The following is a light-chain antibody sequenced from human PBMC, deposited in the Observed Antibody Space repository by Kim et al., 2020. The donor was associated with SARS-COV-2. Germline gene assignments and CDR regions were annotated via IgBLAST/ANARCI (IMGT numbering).Light chain of an antibody. J-gene: IGLJ3*02. CDR2: GKN. V-gene: IGLV3-19*01. CDR3: NSRDSSAFHWV. CDR1: SLKKYY. Sequence: PTRRITCQGDSLKKYYASRYQQKPGQAPYLVMYGKNNRPSGFPDRFSGSSSGNTASLTIAGSQAEDEADYCCNSRDSSAFHWVFGGGTQLTVL.